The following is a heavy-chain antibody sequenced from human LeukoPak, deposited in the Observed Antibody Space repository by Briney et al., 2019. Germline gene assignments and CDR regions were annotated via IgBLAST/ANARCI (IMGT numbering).Heavy chain of an antibody. Sequence: GGSLRLSCAASGFTFSSYGMHWVRQAPGKGLEWVAFIRYDGSNKYNADSVKGRFTISRDNSKNTLYLQMNSLRAEDTAVYYCAKDPWVVRGVTLDYWGQGTLVTVSS. CDR1: GFTFSSYG. CDR3: AKDPWVVRGVTLDY. D-gene: IGHD3-10*01. CDR2: IRYDGSNK. J-gene: IGHJ4*02. V-gene: IGHV3-30*02.